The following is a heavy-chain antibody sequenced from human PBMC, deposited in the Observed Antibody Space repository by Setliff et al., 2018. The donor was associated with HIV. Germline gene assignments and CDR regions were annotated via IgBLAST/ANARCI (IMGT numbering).Heavy chain of an antibody. CDR2: VNHNGNI. Sequence: SETLSLTCALNGVPFSDYYWNWIRQSPGKGLEWIVEVNHNGNINYNPSLKSRVTVSVDTSKPQFSLKMSSVTAADTAVYYCAITIVGVTTEMYWGQGTLVTVSS. J-gene: IGHJ4*02. D-gene: IGHD2-21*02. CDR1: GVPFSDYY. CDR3: AITIVGVTTEMY. V-gene: IGHV4-34*01.